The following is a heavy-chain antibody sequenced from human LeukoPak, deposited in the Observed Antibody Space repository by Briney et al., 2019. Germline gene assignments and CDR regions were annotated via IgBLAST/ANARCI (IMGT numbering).Heavy chain of an antibody. CDR2: ISAYNGNT. J-gene: IGHJ3*02. CDR3: ARDQGGRLFGVVPRHAFDI. D-gene: IGHD3-3*01. V-gene: IGHV1-18*01. CDR1: GYTFTSYG. Sequence: ASVKVSCKASGYTFTSYGISWVRQAPGQGLEWMGWISAYNGNTNYAQKLQVRVTMTTDTYTSTAYMALRSLRSDDKAVYYCARDQGGRLFGVVPRHAFDIWGQGTMVTVSS.